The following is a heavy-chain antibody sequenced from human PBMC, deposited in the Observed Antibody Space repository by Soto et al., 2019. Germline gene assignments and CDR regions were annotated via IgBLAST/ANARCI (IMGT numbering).Heavy chain of an antibody. CDR2: LSGDGTTT. CDR3: AKDISFDTSAYNY. CDR1: GFTFSTYG. D-gene: IGHD3-22*01. Sequence: EVQLLESGGGLEQPGGSLRLSCTASGFTFSTYGMSWVRQAPGKGLEWVSSLSGDGTTTYYIDSVKGRFTISRDNSRNTLSLQMNSLRTEDTAVYYCAKDISFDTSAYNYWGQGILVTVSS. V-gene: IGHV3-23*01. J-gene: IGHJ4*02.